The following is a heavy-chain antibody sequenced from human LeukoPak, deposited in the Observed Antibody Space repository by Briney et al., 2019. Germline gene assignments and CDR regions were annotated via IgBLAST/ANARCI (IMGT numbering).Heavy chain of an antibody. CDR2: INHSGST. J-gene: IGHJ6*02. CDR3: ARDRLAGWPYYYYYGMDV. V-gene: IGHV4-34*01. Sequence: SETLSLTCAVYGGSFSGYYWSWIRQPPGKGLEWIGEINHSGSTNYNPSLKSRVTISVDTSKNQFSLKLSSVTAADTAVYYCARDRLAGWPYYYYYGMDVWGQGTTVTVSS. D-gene: IGHD6-19*01. CDR1: GGSFSGYY.